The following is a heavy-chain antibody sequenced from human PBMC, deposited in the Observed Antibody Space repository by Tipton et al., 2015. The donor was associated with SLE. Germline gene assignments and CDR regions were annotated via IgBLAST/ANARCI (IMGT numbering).Heavy chain of an antibody. D-gene: IGHD3-3*01. J-gene: IGHJ4*02. CDR3: ARWGSYDFWSGPDYFDY. CDR2: IYYSGST. Sequence: TLSLTCTVSGGSISSYYWSWIRQPPGKGLEWIGYIYYSGSTNYNPSLKSRVTISVDTSKNQFSLKLSSVTAADTAVYYCARWGSYDFWSGPDYFDYWGQGTLVTVSS. CDR1: GGSISSYY. V-gene: IGHV4-59*07.